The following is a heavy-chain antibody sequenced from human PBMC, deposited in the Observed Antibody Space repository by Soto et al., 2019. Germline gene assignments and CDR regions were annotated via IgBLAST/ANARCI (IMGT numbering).Heavy chain of an antibody. CDR3: ARFVIVVPAAITPGYYYYYMDV. V-gene: IGHV1-8*02. CDR1: GYTFTSYG. Sequence: ASVKVSCKASGYTFTSYGISWVRQAPGQGLEWMGWISANSGNTGYAQKFQGRVTMTRNTSISTAYMELRSLRPDDTAVYYCARFVIVVPAAITPGYYYYYMDVWGKGTTVTVSS. D-gene: IGHD2-2*02. J-gene: IGHJ6*03. CDR2: ISANSGNT.